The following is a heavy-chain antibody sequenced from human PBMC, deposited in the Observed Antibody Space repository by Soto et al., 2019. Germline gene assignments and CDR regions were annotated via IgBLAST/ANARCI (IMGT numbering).Heavy chain of an antibody. D-gene: IGHD3-22*01. CDR2: ISSNGGST. Sequence: PGGSLRLSCSASGFTFSSYAMHWVRQAPGKGLEYVSAISSNGGSTYYADSVKGRFTISRDNSKNTLYLQMSSLRAEDTAVYYCVKDLYYDSSGYPAPFDYWGQGTLVTVSS. V-gene: IGHV3-64D*08. CDR1: GFTFSSYA. J-gene: IGHJ4*02. CDR3: VKDLYYDSSGYPAPFDY.